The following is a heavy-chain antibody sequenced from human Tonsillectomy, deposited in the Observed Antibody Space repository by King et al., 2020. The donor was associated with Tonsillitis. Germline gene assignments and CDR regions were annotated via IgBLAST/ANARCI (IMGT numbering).Heavy chain of an antibody. J-gene: IGHJ4*02. V-gene: IGHV1-24*01. CDR2: FDPEDGET. CDR1: GYTLTELS. CDR3: ATGSWVGEFYGGPWYYFDY. Sequence: AQLVQSGAEVKKPGASVKVSCKVSGYTLTELSMHWVRQAPGKGLEWMGGFDPEDGETIYAQKFQGRVTMTEDTSTDTAYMELSSLRSEDTAVYYCATGSWVGEFYGGPWYYFDYWGQGTLVTVSS. D-gene: IGHD3-10*01.